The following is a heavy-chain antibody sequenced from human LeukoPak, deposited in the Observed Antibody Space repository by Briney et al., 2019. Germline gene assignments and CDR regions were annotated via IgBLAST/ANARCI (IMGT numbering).Heavy chain of an antibody. D-gene: IGHD5-12*01. Sequence: GGSLRLSCAASGFTFSSYSMNWVRQAPGKGLEWVSSISSSSSYIYYADSVKGRFTISRDNAKNSQYLQMNSLRAEDTAVYYCARDSGYDLDYYYYYYMDVWGKGTTVTVSS. CDR1: GFTFSSYS. CDR2: ISSSSSYI. V-gene: IGHV3-21*01. J-gene: IGHJ6*03. CDR3: ARDSGYDLDYYYYYYMDV.